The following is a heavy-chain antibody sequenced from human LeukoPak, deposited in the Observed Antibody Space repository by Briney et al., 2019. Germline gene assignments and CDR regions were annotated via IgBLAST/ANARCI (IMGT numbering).Heavy chain of an antibody. CDR3: AREPSYSSSWYTTCDH. D-gene: IGHD6-13*01. V-gene: IGHV3-7*01. Sequence: GGSLRLSCEASGFTFSRHWMSWVRQVPGKRLEWVANINQDGRETYYLDSVKGRFTISRDNAKNSLFLQMNSLRVEDTAVYYCAREPSYSSSWYTTCDHWGQGILVTVSS. CDR1: GFTFSRHW. CDR2: INQDGRET. J-gene: IGHJ5*02.